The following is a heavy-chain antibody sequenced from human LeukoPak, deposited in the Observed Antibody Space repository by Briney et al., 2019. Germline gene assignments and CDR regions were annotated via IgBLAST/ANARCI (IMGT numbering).Heavy chain of an antibody. CDR1: GGSISSYY. CDR3: ARHGYSSGSLAWFDP. D-gene: IGHD6-19*01. CDR2: IYYSGST. V-gene: IGHV4-59*01. J-gene: IGHJ5*02. Sequence: SETLSLTCTVAGGSISSYYWSWIRQPPGKGLEWMGYIYYSGSTNYNPSLKSRVTISVDTSKNQFSLKLSSVTAADTAVYYCARHGYSSGSLAWFDPWGQGTQVTVPS.